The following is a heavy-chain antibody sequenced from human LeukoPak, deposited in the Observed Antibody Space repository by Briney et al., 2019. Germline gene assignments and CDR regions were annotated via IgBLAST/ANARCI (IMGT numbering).Heavy chain of an antibody. CDR2: ISSSGSTI. V-gene: IGHV3-11*01. J-gene: IGHJ6*03. CDR3: ARGRPPGPYYYMDV. CDR1: GFTFSDYY. Sequence: GGSLRLSCAASGFTFSDYYMSWIRQAPGKGLGWVSYISSSGSTIYYADSVKGRFTISRDNAKNSLYLQMNSLRAEDTAVYYCARGRPPGPYYYMDVWGKGTTVTVSS.